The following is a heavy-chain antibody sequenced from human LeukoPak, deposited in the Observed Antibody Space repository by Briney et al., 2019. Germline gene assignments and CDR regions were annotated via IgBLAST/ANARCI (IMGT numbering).Heavy chain of an antibody. Sequence: GGSLRLSCAASGFTFSSYAMSWVRQAPGKGLEWVSFIYSDNTHYSASVKGRFTISRDNTKNTLYLQMNSLRAEDTVVYYCARRAGAYSHPYDYWGQGTLVTVSS. J-gene: IGHJ4*02. V-gene: IGHV3-53*01. CDR1: GFTFSSYA. CDR3: ARRAGAYSHPYDY. CDR2: IYSDNT. D-gene: IGHD4/OR15-4a*01.